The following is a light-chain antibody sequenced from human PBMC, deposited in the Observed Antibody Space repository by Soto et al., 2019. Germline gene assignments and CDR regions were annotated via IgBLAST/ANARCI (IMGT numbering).Light chain of an antibody. CDR2: KIY. CDR1: QSLVHSDGNTY. J-gene: IGKJ1*01. Sequence: DIVMTQTPLSSRVTLGQPASISCRSSQSLVHSDGNTYLNWLHQRPGQPPRLLLYKIYNRFFGVPDRFSGSGAGTHFTLTINRVEAEDVGVYYCMQATQPTWTFGQGTKVDIK. V-gene: IGKV2-24*01. CDR3: MQATQPTWT.